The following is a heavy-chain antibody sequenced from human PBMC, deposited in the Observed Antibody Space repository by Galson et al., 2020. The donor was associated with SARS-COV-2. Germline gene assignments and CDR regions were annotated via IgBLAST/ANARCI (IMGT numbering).Heavy chain of an antibody. V-gene: IGHV1-46*01. Sequence: ASVKVSCKASGYTFTSYYMHWVRQAPGQGLEWMGIINPSGGSTSYAQKFQGRVTMTRDTSTSTVYMELSSLRSEDTAVYYCARDQRDGYGDYVWRPFGILDYGMDVWGQGTTVTVSS. J-gene: IGHJ6*02. CDR1: GYTFTSYY. CDR2: INPSGGST. D-gene: IGHD4-17*01. CDR3: ARDQRDGYGDYVWRPFGILDYGMDV.